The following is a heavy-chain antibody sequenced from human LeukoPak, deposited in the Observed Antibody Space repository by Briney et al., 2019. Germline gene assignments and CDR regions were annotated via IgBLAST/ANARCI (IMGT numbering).Heavy chain of an antibody. CDR3: ARQGPIVVVENWFDP. CDR1: GYSISSGYY. CDR2: IYHSGNI. V-gene: IGHV4-38-2*01. Sequence: PSETLSLTCAVSGYSISSGYYWGWIRPPPGKGPEWIGSIYHSGNIYYNPSLKSRVTMSVDTSRNELSLKLTSVTAADTAVYYCARQGPIVVVENWFDPWGQGTLVTVSS. J-gene: IGHJ5*02. D-gene: IGHD3-22*01.